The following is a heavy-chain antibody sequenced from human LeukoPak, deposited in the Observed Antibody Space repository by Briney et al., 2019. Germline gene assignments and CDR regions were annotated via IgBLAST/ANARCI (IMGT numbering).Heavy chain of an antibody. V-gene: IGHV3-23*01. CDR3: AKEPREYCSSTSCPNWFDS. CDR2: ISASGGTT. CDR1: GFTFGGYA. J-gene: IGHJ5*01. Sequence: PGGSLRLSCATSGFTFGGYAMTWIRQAPGKGLEWVSAISASGGTTYYADSVKGRFTISRDNSENTLFLQMNSLRAEDTAVYYCAKEPREYCSSTSCPNWFDSWGQGTLVTVSS. D-gene: IGHD2-2*01.